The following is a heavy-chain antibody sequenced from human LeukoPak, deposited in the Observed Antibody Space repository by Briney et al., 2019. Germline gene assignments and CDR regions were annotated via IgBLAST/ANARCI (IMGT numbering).Heavy chain of an antibody. CDR1: GFTFSSYS. CDR2: ISSSSSYI. Sequence: GGSLRLSCAASGFTFSSYSMNWVRQAPGKGLEWVSSISSSSSYIYYADSVKGRFTISRDNAKNSLYLQMNSLRAEDTAVYYCTRHLQYYDSSGYYPMGGYWGQGTLVTVSS. D-gene: IGHD3-22*01. V-gene: IGHV3-21*01. CDR3: TRHLQYYDSSGYYPMGGY. J-gene: IGHJ4*02.